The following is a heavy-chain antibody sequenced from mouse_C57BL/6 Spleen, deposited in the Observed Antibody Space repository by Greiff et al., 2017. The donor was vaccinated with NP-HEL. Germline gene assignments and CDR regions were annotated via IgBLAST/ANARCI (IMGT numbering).Heavy chain of an antibody. CDR2: ISSGSSTI. CDR3: ARGEDFDY. CDR1: GFTFSDYG. J-gene: IGHJ2*01. Sequence: EVKLVESGGGLVKPGGSLKLSCAASGFTFSDYGMHWVRQAPEKGLEWVAYISSGSSTIYYADTVQGRFTISRDNAKNTLFLQMTSLRSEDTAMYYCARGEDFDYWGQGTTLTVSS. V-gene: IGHV5-17*01.